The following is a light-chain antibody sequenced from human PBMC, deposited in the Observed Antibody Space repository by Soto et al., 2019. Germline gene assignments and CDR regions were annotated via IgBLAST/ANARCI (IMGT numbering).Light chain of an antibody. CDR2: EVS. CDR3: SSNAGSNNLV. V-gene: IGLV2-14*01. J-gene: IGLJ2*01. Sequence: QSVLTQPASVSGSPGQSITISCTGTSSDVGGYNYVSWYQQHPGKAPKLMIYEVSNRPSGVSNRFSGSKSANTASLTISGLQAEDEADYYCSSNAGSNNLVFGGGTKVTVL. CDR1: SSDVGGYNY.